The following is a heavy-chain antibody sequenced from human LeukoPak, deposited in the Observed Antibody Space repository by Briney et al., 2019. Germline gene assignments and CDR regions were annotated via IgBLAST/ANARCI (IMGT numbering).Heavy chain of an antibody. CDR1: GGSISSYY. J-gene: IGHJ2*01. CDR3: ARVAQKLERIAVAGTSEWRANWYFDL. V-gene: IGHV4-4*07. Sequence: SETLSLTCTVSGGSISSYYWSWIRQPAGTALEWIGRIYTSGTITYNPSLKSRVTISVDTSKNQFSLKLSSVTAADTAVYYCARVAQKLERIAVAGTSEWRANWYFDLWGRGTLVTVSS. CDR2: IYTSGTI. D-gene: IGHD6-19*01.